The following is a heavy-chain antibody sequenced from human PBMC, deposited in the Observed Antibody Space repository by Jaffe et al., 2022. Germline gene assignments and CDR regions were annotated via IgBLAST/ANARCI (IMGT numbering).Heavy chain of an antibody. J-gene: IGHJ5*02. CDR3: ARHPDYDILTGSNWFDP. D-gene: IGHD3-9*01. CDR2: IYYSGST. CDR1: GGSISSSSYY. Sequence: QLQLQESGPGLVKPSETLSLTCTVSGGSISSSSYYWGWIRQPPGKGLEWIGSIYYSGSTYYNPSLKSRVTISVDTSKNQFSLKLSSVTAADTAVYYCARHPDYDILTGSNWFDPWGQGTLVTVSS. V-gene: IGHV4-39*01.